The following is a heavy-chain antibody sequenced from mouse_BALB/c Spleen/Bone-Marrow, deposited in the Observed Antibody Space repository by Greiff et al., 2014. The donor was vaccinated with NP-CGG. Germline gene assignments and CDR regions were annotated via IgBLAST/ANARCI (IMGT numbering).Heavy chain of an antibody. V-gene: IGHV1-54*01. CDR3: ARFGRYYFDY. Sequence: LQESGAELVRPGTAVNVSCKASGYAFTNYLIEWVKQRPGQGLEWIGVINPGSGGASYNEKFKGKATLTADKSSSTAYMQLSSLTSDDSAVYFCARFGRYYFDYWGQGTTLTVSS. CDR2: INPGSGGA. J-gene: IGHJ2*01. CDR1: GYAFTNYL.